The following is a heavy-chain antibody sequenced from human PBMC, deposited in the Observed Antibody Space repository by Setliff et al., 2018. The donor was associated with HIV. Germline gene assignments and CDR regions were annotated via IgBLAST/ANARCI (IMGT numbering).Heavy chain of an antibody. CDR1: GYIFSNFG. J-gene: IGHJ1*01. D-gene: IGHD3-22*01. V-gene: IGHV1-18*01. CDR3: ARDSGTGGGSSYLYHSRGSEYFQY. CDR2: ISGYNRIT. Sequence: ASVKVSCKSVGYIFSNFGFTWVRQAPGQGLEWMGYISGYNRITCYAQKFQGRVTLTTDISTVTAYMDVRGLTSDDTAVYYCARDSGTGGGSSYLYHSRGSEYFQYWGQGALVTVSS.